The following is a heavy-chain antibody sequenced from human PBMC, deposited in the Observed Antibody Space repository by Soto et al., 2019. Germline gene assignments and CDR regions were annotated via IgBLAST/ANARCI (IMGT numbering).Heavy chain of an antibody. J-gene: IGHJ4*02. CDR2: INHSGST. CDR1: GGSFSGYY. D-gene: IGHD3-10*01. Sequence: SETLSLTCAVYGGSFSGYYWSWIRQPPGKGLEWIGEINHSGSTNYNPSLKSRVTISVDTSKNQFSLKLSSVTAADTAVYYCARGRRITMVRGVINFDYWGQGTLVTVRS. V-gene: IGHV4-34*01. CDR3: ARGRRITMVRGVINFDY.